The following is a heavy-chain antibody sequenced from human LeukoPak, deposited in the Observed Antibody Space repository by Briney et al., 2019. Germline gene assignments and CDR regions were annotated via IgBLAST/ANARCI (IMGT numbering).Heavy chain of an antibody. J-gene: IGHJ4*02. CDR2: INHSGST. Sequence: PSETLSLTCAVYGGSFSGYYWSWIRQPPGKGLEWIGEINHSGSTNYNPSLESRVTISVDTSKNQFSLKLSSVTAADTAVYYCARASGYYYWGQGTLVTVSS. CDR1: GGSFSGYY. V-gene: IGHV4-34*01. CDR3: ARASGYYY. D-gene: IGHD3-22*01.